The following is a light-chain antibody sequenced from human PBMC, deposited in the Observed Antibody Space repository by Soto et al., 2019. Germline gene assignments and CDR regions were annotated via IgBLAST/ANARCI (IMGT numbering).Light chain of an antibody. J-gene: IGLJ1*01. CDR1: SSDVGGYNY. V-gene: IGLV2-14*01. CDR2: EVS. Sequence: QSSLPHPASLSGSPGQSITISCTGTSSDVGGYNYVSWYQQHPGKAPKLMIYEVSNRPSGVSNRFSGSKSGNTASLTISGLQAEDEADYYCSSYTSIITLYVFGSGTKVTVL. CDR3: SSYTSIITLYV.